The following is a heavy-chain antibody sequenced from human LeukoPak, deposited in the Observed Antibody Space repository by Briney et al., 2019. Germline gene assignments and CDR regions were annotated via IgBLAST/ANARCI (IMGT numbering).Heavy chain of an antibody. CDR1: GFTFDDYA. CDR2: INWNSDSI. Sequence: GRSLRLSCAVSGFTFDDYAMHWVRQVPGKGLEWVSGINWNSDSIGYADSVKGRFTTSRDNAKNTLYLQMNSLRAEDTAVYYCAAYRGAHHKTFDYWGQGTLVTVSS. CDR3: AAYRGAHHKTFDY. V-gene: IGHV3-9*01. J-gene: IGHJ4*02. D-gene: IGHD1-26*01.